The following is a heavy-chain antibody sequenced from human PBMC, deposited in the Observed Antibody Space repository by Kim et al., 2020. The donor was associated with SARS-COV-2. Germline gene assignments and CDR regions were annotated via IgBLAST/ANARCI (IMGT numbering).Heavy chain of an antibody. V-gene: IGHV5-10-1*01. CDR1: GYSFTSYW. CDR3: ARHEKGIAARLYYFDY. J-gene: IGHJ4*02. Sequence: GESLKISCKGSGYSFTSYWISWVRQMPGKGLEWMGRIDPSDSYTNYSPSFQGHVTISADKSISTAYLQWSSLKASDTAMYYCARHEKGIAARLYYFDYWGQGTLVTVSS. CDR2: IDPSDSYT. D-gene: IGHD6-13*01.